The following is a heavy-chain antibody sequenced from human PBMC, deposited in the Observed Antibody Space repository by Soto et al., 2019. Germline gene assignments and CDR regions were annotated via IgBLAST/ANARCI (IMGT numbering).Heavy chain of an antibody. J-gene: IGHJ4*02. CDR2: ISAYNGNT. CDR3: ARDLPPVDY. CDR1: GYTFSSYH. Sequence: QIQLVQSGAEVKKPGASVKVSCKASGYTFSSYHITWVRQAPGQGLDWMGWISAYNGNTNYAQNLQGRVTMTTDPSTSTAYMELRSLRSDDTAVYYCARDLPPVDYCGQGTLVTVSS. V-gene: IGHV1-18*01.